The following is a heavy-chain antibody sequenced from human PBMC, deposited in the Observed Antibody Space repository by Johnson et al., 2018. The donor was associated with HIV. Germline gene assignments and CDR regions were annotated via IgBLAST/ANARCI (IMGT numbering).Heavy chain of an antibody. CDR3: ARVGISDYDLAAFDI. J-gene: IGHJ3*02. V-gene: IGHV3-30-3*01. Sequence: QMLLVESGGGVVQPGRSLRLSCAASGFTFSSYAMHWVRQPPGKGLEWVALMSYDGIKKYYADSVKGRFTISGDSSKNTVFLQMNSLRVEDTAVYFCARVGISDYDLAAFDIWGQGTMVTVSS. CDR1: GFTFSSYA. D-gene: IGHD3-3*01. CDR2: MSYDGIKK.